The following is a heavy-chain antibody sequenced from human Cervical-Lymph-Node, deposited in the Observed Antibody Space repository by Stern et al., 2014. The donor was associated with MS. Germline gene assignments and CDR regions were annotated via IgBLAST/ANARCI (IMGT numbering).Heavy chain of an antibody. Sequence: QVQLVESGPGLVKPSESLSLTCAVSGASIGSSSYYWGWIRQPPGKGLEWVGSIYYSGSTYYKPSLKSRVTISVDTSKNQFPLKLSYVTAADTAVYYCARHFGLSSGWSGVPGYWGQGTLVTVSS. CDR2: IYYSGST. CDR3: ARHFGLSSGWSGVPGY. J-gene: IGHJ4*02. V-gene: IGHV4-39*01. D-gene: IGHD6-19*01. CDR1: GASIGSSSYY.